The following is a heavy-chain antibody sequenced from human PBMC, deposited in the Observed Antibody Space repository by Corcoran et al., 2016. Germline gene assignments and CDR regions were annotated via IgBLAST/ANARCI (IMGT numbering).Heavy chain of an antibody. D-gene: IGHD6-6*01. J-gene: IGHJ6*02. V-gene: IGHV3-30*18. CDR2: ISYDGSNK. CDR1: GFTFSSYG. CDR3: AKREQRIAARPKYYYYYGMDV. Sequence: QVQLVESGGGVVQPGRSLRLSCAASGFTFSSYGMHWVRRAPGKGLEWVAVISYDGSNKYYADSVKGRFTISRDNSKNTLYLQMNSLRAEDTAVYYCAKREQRIAARPKYYYYYGMDVWGQGTTVTVSS.